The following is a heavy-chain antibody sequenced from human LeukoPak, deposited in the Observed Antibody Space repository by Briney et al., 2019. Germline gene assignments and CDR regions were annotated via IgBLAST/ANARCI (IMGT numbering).Heavy chain of an antibody. V-gene: IGHV4-4*07. CDR1: ALITYF. Sequence: SETLSLTCTVSALITYFWSWIRLPAGKGLEWIGRIHSTGSTTYNPSLKSRVTMSVDASKNRFSLKLTSVIAADTALYYCARDRTSAYYRDYFDYWGQGILVTVSS. CDR2: IHSTGST. J-gene: IGHJ4*02. CDR3: ARDRTSAYYRDYFDY. D-gene: IGHD1-26*01.